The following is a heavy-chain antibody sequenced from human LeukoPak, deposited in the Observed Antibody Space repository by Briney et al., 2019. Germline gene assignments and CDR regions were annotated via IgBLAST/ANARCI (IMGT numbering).Heavy chain of an antibody. D-gene: IGHD3-10*01. J-gene: IGHJ4*02. CDR2: INQDGSEK. CDR3: AKDSSANY. Sequence: GGSLRVSCEASGFTFSTSWMSWARQAPGKGLECVANINQDGSEKYYVDSVKGRFTISRDNAKNSLYLQMNSLRADDTAVYYCAKDSSANYWGQGTLVTVSS. V-gene: IGHV3-7*04. CDR1: GFTFSTSW.